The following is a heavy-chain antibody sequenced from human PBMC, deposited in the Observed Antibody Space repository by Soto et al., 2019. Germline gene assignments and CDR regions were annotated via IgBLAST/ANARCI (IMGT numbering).Heavy chain of an antibody. CDR3: AREIMPLTNDWYFDL. Sequence: QVQLQESGPGLVKPSETLSLTCTVSGGSISGGVHSWRWIRQPPCKGLEWIGHIFDSGSTYYNPSLKSRLTISVDTSKNQFSLRLSSVTAADTAVYYCAREIMPLTNDWYFDLWGRGTLVTVSS. D-gene: IGHD2-8*01. CDR1: GGSISGGVHS. V-gene: IGHV4-30-4*01. CDR2: IFDSGST. J-gene: IGHJ2*01.